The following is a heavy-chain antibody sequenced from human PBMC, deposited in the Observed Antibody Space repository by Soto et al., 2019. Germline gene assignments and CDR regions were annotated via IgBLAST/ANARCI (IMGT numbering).Heavy chain of an antibody. CDR2: IHYTGAT. CDR1: GGSITRSY. D-gene: IGHD6-19*01. J-gene: IGHJ6*02. Sequence: QVQLQESGPGLVKPSETLSVTCNVSGGSITRSYLIWIRQPPGKRLEWIGYIHYTGATRYSPSLKSRVTMSVDTSKNQISLKLNSVTAADTAVYYCARGGEAVAGYDYSGLHVWGRGTSVTVSS. V-gene: IGHV4-59*01. CDR3: ARGGEAVAGYDYSGLHV.